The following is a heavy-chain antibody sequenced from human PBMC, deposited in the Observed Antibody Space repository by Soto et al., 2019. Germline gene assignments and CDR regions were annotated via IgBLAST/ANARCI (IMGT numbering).Heavy chain of an antibody. CDR2: IKQDGSAK. CDR1: GFTFSNYW. V-gene: IGHV3-7*04. CDR3: AGGTGWVHDY. J-gene: IGHJ4*02. D-gene: IGHD1-1*01. Sequence: EVQLVESGGGLVQPGGSLRLSCAGSGFTFSNYWMNWVRQTPGKGLEWVANIKQDGSAKNYVESVKGRFTISRDNAKNLVYLQTNSLRAEDTAVYYCAGGTGWVHDYWGRGTLVTVSS.